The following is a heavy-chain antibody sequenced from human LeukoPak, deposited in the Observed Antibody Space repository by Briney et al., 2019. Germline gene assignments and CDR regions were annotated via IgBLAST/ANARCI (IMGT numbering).Heavy chain of an antibody. CDR2: IKGDGSST. Sequence: GGSLRLSCAAYGFTFSSNWMHWVRQAPGKGLVWVSRIKGDGSSTSYADSVKGRFTISRDNAKNSLYLQMNSLRAEDTAVYYCARELYFGYWGQGTLVTVSS. J-gene: IGHJ4*02. V-gene: IGHV3-74*01. CDR3: ARELYFGY. CDR1: GFTFSSNW.